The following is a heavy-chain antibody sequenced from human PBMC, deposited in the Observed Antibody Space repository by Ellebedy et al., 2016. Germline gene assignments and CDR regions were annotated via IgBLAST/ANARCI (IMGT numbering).Heavy chain of an antibody. D-gene: IGHD1-26*01. CDR2: ISAYNGNT. V-gene: IGHV1-18*01. Sequence: ASVKVSXXASGYTFTSYGISWVRQAPGQGLEWMGWISAYNGNTNYAQKLQGRVTMTTDTSTSTAYMELRSLRSDDTAVYYCARDAPLPIVGATGNWFNPWGQGTLVTVSS. J-gene: IGHJ5*02. CDR3: ARDAPLPIVGATGNWFNP. CDR1: GYTFTSYG.